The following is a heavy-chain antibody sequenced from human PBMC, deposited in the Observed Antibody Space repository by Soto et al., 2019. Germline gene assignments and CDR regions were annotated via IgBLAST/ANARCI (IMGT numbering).Heavy chain of an antibody. V-gene: IGHV3-30-3*01. CDR3: ARDPYCSSTSCYGSGYDFDY. CDR1: GFTFSSYA. J-gene: IGHJ4*02. D-gene: IGHD2-2*01. Sequence: ESGGGVVQPGRSLRLSCAASGFTFSSYAMHWVRQAPGKGLEWVAVISYDGSNKYYADSVKGRFTISRDNSKNTLYLQMNSLRAEDTAVYYCARDPYCSSTSCYGSGYDFDYWGQGTLVTVSS. CDR2: ISYDGSNK.